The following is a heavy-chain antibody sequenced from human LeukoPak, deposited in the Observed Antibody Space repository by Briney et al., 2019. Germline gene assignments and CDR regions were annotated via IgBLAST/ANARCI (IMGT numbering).Heavy chain of an antibody. CDR3: AATISLVRGYFDY. V-gene: IGHV3-23*01. Sequence: PGGSLRLSCAASGFTFNNFAMSWVRQAPGKGLEWVSVISNSGGSTYYADSVKGRFTISRDNSKNTLYLQMNSLRAGDTAVYYCAATISLVRGYFDYWGQGTLVTVSS. D-gene: IGHD3-10*01. CDR1: GFTFNNFA. J-gene: IGHJ4*02. CDR2: ISNSGGST.